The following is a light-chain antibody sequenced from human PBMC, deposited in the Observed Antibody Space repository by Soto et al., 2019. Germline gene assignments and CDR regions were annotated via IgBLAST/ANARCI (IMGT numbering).Light chain of an antibody. Sequence: DIQMTQSPSTLSASVGDRVTITCRASQSVSAWLAWYQQKPGKAPKFLMYDVSTLESGVPLRFSGSGSGTEFTLTINSLQPDDFAVYYCQQYGSSPPITFGQGTRLEI. CDR3: QQYGSSPPIT. V-gene: IGKV1-5*01. J-gene: IGKJ5*01. CDR1: QSVSAW. CDR2: DVS.